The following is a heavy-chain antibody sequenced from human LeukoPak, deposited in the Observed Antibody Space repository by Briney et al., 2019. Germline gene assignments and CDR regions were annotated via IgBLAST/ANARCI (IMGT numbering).Heavy chain of an antibody. D-gene: IGHD3-22*01. CDR1: GGTFSSYA. CDR3: ASSPYYYDSSGYYRDAFDI. J-gene: IGHJ3*02. CDR2: IIPIFGTA. V-gene: IGHV1-69*13. Sequence: ASVKVSCKASGGTFSSYAISWVRQAPGQGLEWMGGIIPIFGTANYAQKFQGRVTITADESTSTAYMELSSLRSEDTAVYYCASSPYYYDSSGYYRDAFDIWGQGTTVTVSS.